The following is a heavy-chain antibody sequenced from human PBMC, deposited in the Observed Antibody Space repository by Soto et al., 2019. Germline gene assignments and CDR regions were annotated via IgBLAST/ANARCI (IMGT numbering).Heavy chain of an antibody. CDR2: ITSSGSTI. V-gene: IGHV3-48*03. J-gene: IGHJ5*02. CDR1: GFTFSSYQ. Sequence: PGGSLRLSCAASGFTFSSYQMIWVRQAPGKGLEWISYITSSGSTIYYADSVKGRFTISRHNAKNSLYLQMNSLRAEDTAVYYCARDLITTFGVPTNDRWGRGTLVTVSS. D-gene: IGHD3-3*01. CDR3: ARDLITTFGVPTNDR.